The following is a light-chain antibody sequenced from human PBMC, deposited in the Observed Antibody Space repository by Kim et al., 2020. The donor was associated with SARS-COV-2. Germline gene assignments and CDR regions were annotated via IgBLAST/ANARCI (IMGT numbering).Light chain of an antibody. CDR2: GAS. V-gene: IGKV1-12*01. J-gene: IGKJ4*01. CDR1: QDVSTR. Sequence: APVGNGLTITWRASQDVSTRLAWDQQKPGKAPKLLIYGASSLQSGVPSRFSGSGSGTDFTLTINTLQPEDFAIYYCQQADSFPLTFAGGTKVDIK. CDR3: QQADSFPLT.